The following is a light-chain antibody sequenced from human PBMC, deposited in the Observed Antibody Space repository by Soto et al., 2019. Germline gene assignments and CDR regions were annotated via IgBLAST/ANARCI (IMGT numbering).Light chain of an antibody. V-gene: IGLV2-8*01. CDR1: SSDVGGYNY. J-gene: IGLJ2*01. Sequence: QSALTQPPSASGSPGQSVTISCTGTSSDVGGYNYVSWYQQHPGKAPKLMIYEVSKRPSGVPDRFSGSKSGNTASLTVSGIQAEDEADYYCSSYAGSNYVVFGGGTQLTVL. CDR3: SSYAGSNYVV. CDR2: EVS.